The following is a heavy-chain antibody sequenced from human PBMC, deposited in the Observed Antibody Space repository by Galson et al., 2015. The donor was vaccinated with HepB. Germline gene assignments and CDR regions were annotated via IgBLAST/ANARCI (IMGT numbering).Heavy chain of an antibody. J-gene: IGHJ4*02. D-gene: IGHD2/OR15-2a*01. CDR2: IRSKASSHAT. CDR3: VRMGDLSGYSTC. CDR1: GFTFSGSA. Sequence: SLRLSCAASGFTFSGSAIHWVRQASGKGLEWVGRIRSKASSHATAYTASLKGRFTIPRDDSKHTAFLQMNSLRIEDPAVYYCVRMGDLSGYSTCWGQETLVTVSS. V-gene: IGHV3-73*01.